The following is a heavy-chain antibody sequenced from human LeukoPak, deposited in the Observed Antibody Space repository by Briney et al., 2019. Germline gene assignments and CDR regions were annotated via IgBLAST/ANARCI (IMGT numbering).Heavy chain of an antibody. Sequence: SETLSLTCTVSADSLSSGGHYWAWIRQLPGKGLESIGFIHHSGSARHNPSLKDRVAISVDASRKQFALRLSSVTAADTAIYYCARGGNRFGGFYFDYWGQGIQVIVSS. V-gene: IGHV4-31*03. D-gene: IGHD3-10*01. CDR2: IHHSGSA. CDR1: ADSLSSGGHY. J-gene: IGHJ4*02. CDR3: ARGGNRFGGFYFDY.